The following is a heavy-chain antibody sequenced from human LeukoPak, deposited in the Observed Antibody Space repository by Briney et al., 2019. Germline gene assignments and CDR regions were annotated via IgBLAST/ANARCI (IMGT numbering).Heavy chain of an antibody. CDR2: ISGSGGST. CDR1: GFTFSCYA. J-gene: IGHJ3*02. V-gene: IGHV3-23*01. CDR3: AKRRRLSHDDFDI. Sequence: GGSLRLSCAASGFTFSCYAMSWVRQAPGKGLGWVSEISGSGGSTYYADSVKGRFTICRDNAKHTLYLQMTCLRAEDTAVSFYAKRRRLSHDDFDIWGKGTMVNVSS.